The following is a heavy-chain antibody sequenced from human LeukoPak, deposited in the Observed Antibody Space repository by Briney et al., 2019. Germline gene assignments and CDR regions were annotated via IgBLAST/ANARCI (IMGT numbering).Heavy chain of an antibody. CDR3: AKDPHVLLWFGELSFFDY. J-gene: IGHJ4*02. D-gene: IGHD3-10*01. CDR1: GFTFSSYA. Sequence: PGGFLRLSCAASGFTFSSYAMSWVRQAPGKGLEWVSAISGSGGSTYYADSVKGRFTISRDNSKNTLYLQMNSLRAEDTAVYYCAKDPHVLLWFGELSFFDYWGQGTLVTVSS. CDR2: ISGSGGST. V-gene: IGHV3-23*01.